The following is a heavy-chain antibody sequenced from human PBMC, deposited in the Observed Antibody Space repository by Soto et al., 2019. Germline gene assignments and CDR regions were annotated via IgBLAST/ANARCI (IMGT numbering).Heavy chain of an antibody. CDR3: GREKEDEGSSSLRVYYGVDV. Sequence: EVQLVQSGGGPVKSGQSLRLSCVASGFTLSNYRMTWVRQGPGKGLEWVSSINSRGDYTHYTESVKGRFTISTDNTKNLVHLQMNSLRADDAAVYYCGREKEDEGSSSLRVYYGVDVWGQGTTVIVSS. D-gene: IGHD6-6*01. V-gene: IGHV3-21*06. CDR1: GFTLSNYR. J-gene: IGHJ6*02. CDR2: INSRGDYT.